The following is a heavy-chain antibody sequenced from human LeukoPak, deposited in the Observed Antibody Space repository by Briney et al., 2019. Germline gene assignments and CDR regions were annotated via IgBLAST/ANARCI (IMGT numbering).Heavy chain of an antibody. V-gene: IGHV3-7*01. D-gene: IGHD3-16*01. CDR2: IKQDGSEK. Sequence: GGSLRLSCAASGLTFSRYWMSWVRQAPGKGLEWVANIKQDGSEKYYVDSVKGRFTISRDNAKNSLYLQMNSLRAEDTAVYYCARERSRLGYWGQGTLVTVSS. J-gene: IGHJ4*02. CDR3: ARERSRLGY. CDR1: GLTFSRYW.